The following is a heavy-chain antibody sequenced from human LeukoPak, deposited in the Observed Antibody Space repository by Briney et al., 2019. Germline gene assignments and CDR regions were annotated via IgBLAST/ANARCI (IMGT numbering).Heavy chain of an antibody. CDR2: INPNSGGT. CDR1: GYTFTGYY. D-gene: IGHD2-2*01. Sequence: ASVKVSCKASGYTFTGYYMHWVRQAPGQGLEWVGWINPNSGGTNYAQKFQGRFTMTRDTSISTAYMELSRLRSDDTAVYYCAREVIVVVPAAASGWFDPWGQGTLVTVSS. CDR3: AREVIVVVPAAASGWFDP. J-gene: IGHJ5*02. V-gene: IGHV1-2*02.